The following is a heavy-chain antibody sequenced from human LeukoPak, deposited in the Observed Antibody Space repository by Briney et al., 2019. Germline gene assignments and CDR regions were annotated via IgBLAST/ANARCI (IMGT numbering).Heavy chain of an antibody. CDR3: ARGGGLDV. J-gene: IGHJ6*02. V-gene: IGHV3-30*03. CDR1: GFTFSTYG. D-gene: IGHD3-16*01. Sequence: GGSLRLSCAPSGFTFSTYGMHWVRQAPGKGLEWLAVISHDGSNKYSADSVKGRFTISRDNAKNSLYLQMSNLRAEDTAVYFCARGGGLDVWGQGATVTVSS. CDR2: ISHDGSNK.